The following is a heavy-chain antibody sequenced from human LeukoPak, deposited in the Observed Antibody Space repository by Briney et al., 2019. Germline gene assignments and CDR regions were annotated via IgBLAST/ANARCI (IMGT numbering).Heavy chain of an antibody. V-gene: IGHV3-7*01. J-gene: IGHJ3*02. Sequence: GGSLRLSCAASGFSFKDYWMSWVRQAPGKGLEWVADITPDGSGKTYVDSVKGRFTISRDNAKQSLYLQMNSLRAEDTAVYYCARGALYYDFWSGYHGDAFDIWGQGTMVTVSS. CDR2: ITPDGSGK. D-gene: IGHD3-3*01. CDR1: GFSFKDYW. CDR3: ARGALYYDFWSGYHGDAFDI.